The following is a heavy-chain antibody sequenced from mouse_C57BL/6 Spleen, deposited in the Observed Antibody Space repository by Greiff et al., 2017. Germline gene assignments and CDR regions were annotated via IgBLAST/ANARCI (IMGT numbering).Heavy chain of an antibody. CDR3: ARRDLITTVLYWYFDV. V-gene: IGHV1-18*01. J-gene: IGHJ1*03. Sequence: EVQLQQSGPELVKPGASVKIPCKASGYTFTDYNMDWVKQSHGKSLEWIGDINPNNGGTIYNQKFKGKATLTVDKSSSTAYMELRSLTSEGTAVYYCARRDLITTVLYWYFDVWGTGTTVTVSS. CDR2: INPNNGGT. D-gene: IGHD1-1*01. CDR1: GYTFTDYN.